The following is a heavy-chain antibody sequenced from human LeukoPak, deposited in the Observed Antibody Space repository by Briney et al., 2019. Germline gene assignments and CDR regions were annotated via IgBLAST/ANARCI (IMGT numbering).Heavy chain of an antibody. V-gene: IGHV3-23*01. CDR1: GFTFSSYA. D-gene: IGHD3-10*01. CDR3: AKLGYGSGSYSDN. Sequence: PGGSLRLSCAASGFTFSSYAMSWVRQAPGKGLEWVSAISGGGGSTYYADSVKGRFTISRDNSKNTLYLQMNSLRAEDTAVYYCAKLGYGSGSYSDNWGQGTLVTVSS. CDR2: ISGGGGST. J-gene: IGHJ4*02.